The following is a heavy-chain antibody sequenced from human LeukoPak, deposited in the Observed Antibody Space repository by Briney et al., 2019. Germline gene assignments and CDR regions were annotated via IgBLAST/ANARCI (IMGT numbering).Heavy chain of an antibody. V-gene: IGHV3-74*01. Sequence: PGGSLRLSCAASGFTFSSYWMHWVRQGPGKGLEWVSRINLDGRTTNYADSVEGRFTISRDNAKNTVYLQMTSLRAEDTAVYYCAKRGEDSSGWLYFDYWGQGTLVTVSS. CDR2: INLDGRTT. J-gene: IGHJ4*02. CDR1: GFTFSSYW. D-gene: IGHD6-19*01. CDR3: AKRGEDSSGWLYFDY.